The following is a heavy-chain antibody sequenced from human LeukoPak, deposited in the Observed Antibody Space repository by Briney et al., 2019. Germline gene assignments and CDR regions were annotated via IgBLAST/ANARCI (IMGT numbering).Heavy chain of an antibody. D-gene: IGHD3-3*01. CDR1: GFTFSSYA. J-gene: IGHJ4*02. CDR2: ISSSSSSYI. V-gene: IGHV3-21*01. Sequence: GGSLRLSCAASGFTFSSYAMSWVRQAPGKGLEWVSSISSSSSSYIYYADSVKGRFTISRDNAKNSLYLQMNNLRAEDTAMYYCARDSRLNYDFWSGYYYDYWGQGTLVTVSS. CDR3: ARDSRLNYDFWSGYYYDY.